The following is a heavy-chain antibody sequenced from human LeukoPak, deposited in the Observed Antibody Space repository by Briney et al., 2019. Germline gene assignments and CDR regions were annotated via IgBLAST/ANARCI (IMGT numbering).Heavy chain of an antibody. Sequence: SETLSLTCAVYGGSFSGYYWSWIRQPPGKGLEWIGEINHSGSTNYNPSLKSRVTISVDTSKKQFSLKLSSVTAADTAVYYCARGPNRYYFDYWGQGTLVTVSS. J-gene: IGHJ4*02. CDR1: GGSFSGYY. CDR3: ARGPNRYYFDY. CDR2: INHSGST. V-gene: IGHV4-34*01.